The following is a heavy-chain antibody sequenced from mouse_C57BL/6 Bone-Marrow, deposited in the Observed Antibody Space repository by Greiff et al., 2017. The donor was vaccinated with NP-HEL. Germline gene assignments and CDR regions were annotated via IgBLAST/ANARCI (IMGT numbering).Heavy chain of an antibody. CDR1: GYTFTDYY. V-gene: IGHV1-75*01. CDR3: ARWVITTVVAPYAMDY. D-gene: IGHD1-1*01. J-gene: IGHJ4*01. Sequence: VQLQQPGPELVKPGASVKISCKASGYTFTDYYINWVKQRPGQGLEWIGWIFPGSGSTYYNEKFKGKATLTVDKSSSTAYMLLSSLTSEDSAVYFCARWVITTVVAPYAMDYWGQGTSVTVSS. CDR2: IFPGSGST.